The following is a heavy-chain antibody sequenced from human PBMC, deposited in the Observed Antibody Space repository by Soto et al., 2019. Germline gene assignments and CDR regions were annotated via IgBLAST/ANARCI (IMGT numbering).Heavy chain of an antibody. CDR2: HSGGGGST. J-gene: IGHJ4*02. Sequence: GGYLRLSCAASGFIFSDSAMNWVHQAAGKGLEWVSSHSGGGGSTYYADSVKGRFTISRDNSNKMVFLQMNSLTVEDTAVYYRAKTSRSTDLDYWGQGTQVTVSS. CDR3: AKTSRSTDLDY. V-gene: IGHV3-23*01. CDR1: GFIFSDSA.